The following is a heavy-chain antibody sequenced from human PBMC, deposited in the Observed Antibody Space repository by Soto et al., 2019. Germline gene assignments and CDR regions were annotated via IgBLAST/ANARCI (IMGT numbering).Heavy chain of an antibody. CDR2: IYYSGST. J-gene: IGHJ4*02. CDR3: ARQSGYYDSSGYFFDY. Sequence: SETLSLTCTVSGGSISSSSYYWGWIRQPPGKGLEWIGSIYYSGSTYYNPSLKSRVTISVDTSKNQFSLKLSSVTAADTAVYYCARQSGYYDSSGYFFDYWGQGTLVTVSS. V-gene: IGHV4-39*01. CDR1: GGSISSSSYY. D-gene: IGHD3-22*01.